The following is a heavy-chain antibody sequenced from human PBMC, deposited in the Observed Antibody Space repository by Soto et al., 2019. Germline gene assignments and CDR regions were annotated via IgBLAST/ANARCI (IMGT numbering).Heavy chain of an antibody. Sequence: PSQTLSLTCAISGDSVSSNSAAWNWIRQSPSRGLGWLGRTYYRSKWYNDYAVSVKSRITINPDTSKNQFSLQLNSVTPEDTAVYYCATNKQLGTSYYYYGMDVWGQGTTVTVSS. CDR3: ATNKQLGTSYYYYGMDV. D-gene: IGHD6-13*01. CDR2: TYYRSKWYN. J-gene: IGHJ6*02. V-gene: IGHV6-1*01. CDR1: GDSVSSNSAA.